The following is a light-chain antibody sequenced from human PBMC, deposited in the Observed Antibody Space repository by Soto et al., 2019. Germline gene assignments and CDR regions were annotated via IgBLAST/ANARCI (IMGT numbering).Light chain of an antibody. J-gene: IGLJ2*01. CDR3: AAWDDSLNVWL. CDR1: SSNIGSKG. Sequence: QSVLTQPPSASATPGQRVAISCSGSSSNIGSKGVNWYQHLPGTAPKLLIYSNNQRPSGVPDRFSGSKSGTSASLAISGLQSEDEADYYCAAWDDSLNVWLLGGGTKLTVL. V-gene: IGLV1-44*01. CDR2: SNN.